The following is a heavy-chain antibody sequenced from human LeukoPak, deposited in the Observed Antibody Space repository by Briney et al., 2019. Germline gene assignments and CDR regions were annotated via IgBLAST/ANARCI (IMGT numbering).Heavy chain of an antibody. CDR2: INHSGST. J-gene: IGHJ5*02. V-gene: IGHV4-34*01. Sequence: SETLSPTCALYGGSFSGYYWTWIRQPPGKGREWIGEINHSGSTNYHPSLKSRVTISVDPSKNQFSLKLSSVTAADTAVYYCARGGGVKYYYDSSGYYFSWGQGTLVTVSS. CDR1: GGSFSGYY. D-gene: IGHD3-22*01. CDR3: ARGGGVKYYYDSSGYYFS.